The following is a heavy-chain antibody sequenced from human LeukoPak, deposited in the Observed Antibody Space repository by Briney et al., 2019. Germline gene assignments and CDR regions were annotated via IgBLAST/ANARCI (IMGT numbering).Heavy chain of an antibody. Sequence: ASVKVSCKASGGTFSSYAISWVRQAPGQGLGWMGGIIPIFGTANYAQKFQGRVTITADESTSTAYMELSSLRSEDTAVYYCASTIFPGEYFQHWGQGTLVTVSS. D-gene: IGHD3-10*02. J-gene: IGHJ1*01. CDR3: ASTIFPGEYFQH. V-gene: IGHV1-69*13. CDR1: GGTFSSYA. CDR2: IIPIFGTA.